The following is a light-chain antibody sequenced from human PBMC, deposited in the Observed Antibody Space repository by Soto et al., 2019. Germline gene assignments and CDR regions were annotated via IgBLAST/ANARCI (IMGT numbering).Light chain of an antibody. J-gene: IGKJ5*01. CDR2: GAS. V-gene: IGKV3-15*01. Sequence: EIVLKLSAVALSLSPGERVTLSCRASQSVSSNLAWYQQKPGQAPRLLIYGASTRATGFPARFSGSGSGTEFTLTITSLQSEDFAVYYCQQYNNWPIPFGQGTRLEI. CDR3: QQYNNWPIP. CDR1: QSVSSN.